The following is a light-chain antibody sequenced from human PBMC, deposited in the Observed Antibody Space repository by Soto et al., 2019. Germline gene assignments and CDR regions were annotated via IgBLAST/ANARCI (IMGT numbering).Light chain of an antibody. CDR1: TSDVGSYNL. Sequence: QSVLTQPASVSGSPGQSITISCTGTTSDVGSYNLVSWYQQHPDKAPKLMIYEGSKRPSGVSNRFSGSKSGNTASLTISGLQAEDESDYYCCSYAGSSTYVLGTGTKVTVL. V-gene: IGLV2-23*01. CDR3: CSYAGSSTYV. CDR2: EGS. J-gene: IGLJ1*01.